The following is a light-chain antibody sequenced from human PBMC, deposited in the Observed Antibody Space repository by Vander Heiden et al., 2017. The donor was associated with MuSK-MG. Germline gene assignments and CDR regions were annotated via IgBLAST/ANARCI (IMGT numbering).Light chain of an antibody. Sequence: QSVLTQPPSVSEAPRQRVTISCSGSSSNIGNNAVNWYQQLPGKAPKLLIYYDDLLPSGVSDRFSGSKSGTSASLAISGLQSEEEADYYCAAWDDSLNGPVFGTGTKVTVL. CDR1: SSNIGNNA. V-gene: IGLV1-36*01. CDR2: YDD. CDR3: AAWDDSLNGPV. J-gene: IGLJ1*01.